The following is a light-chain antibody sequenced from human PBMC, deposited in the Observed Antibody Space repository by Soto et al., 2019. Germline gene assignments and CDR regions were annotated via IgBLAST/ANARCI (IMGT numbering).Light chain of an antibody. CDR2: DAS. Sequence: DTQLTQSPSFLSASVGDRVSITCRASQGISRYLAWYQQKPGKAPKLLIYDASTLASGVPSRFSGSGSGTEFILTINSLQPEDFATYYCQQFNTYLYTFGQGTKVEIK. CDR3: QQFNTYLYT. V-gene: IGKV1-9*01. CDR1: QGISRY. J-gene: IGKJ2*01.